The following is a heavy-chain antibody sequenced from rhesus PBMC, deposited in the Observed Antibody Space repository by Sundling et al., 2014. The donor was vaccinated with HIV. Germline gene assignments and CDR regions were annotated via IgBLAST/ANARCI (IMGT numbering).Heavy chain of an antibody. CDR2: ISGSGGST. CDR3: ATTGILATFDY. J-gene: IGHJ4*01. D-gene: IGHD2-2*01. Sequence: QLQLQESGPGLVKPSETLSLTCAVSGDSISGNYWSWIRQPPGKGLEWIGRISGSGGSTDYKPSLKSRVTISTDTSKNQISLKLTSMTAADTAVYFCATTGILATFDYWGQGVLVTVSS. CDR1: GDSISGNY. V-gene: IGHV4-173*01.